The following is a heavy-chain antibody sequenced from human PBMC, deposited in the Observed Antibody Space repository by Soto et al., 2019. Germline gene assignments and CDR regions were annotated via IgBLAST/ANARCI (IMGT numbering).Heavy chain of an antibody. D-gene: IGHD3-3*01. CDR1: GFTVSSNY. CDR2: IYSGGST. J-gene: IGHJ4*02. Sequence: EVQLVESGGGLVQPGGSLRLSCAASGFTVSSNYMSWVRQAPGKGLEWVSVIYSGGSTYYADSVKGRFTISRDNSKNTLYLQMNSLRAEDTAVYYCATEAKRFLEWLSYLYWGQGTLVTVSS. CDR3: ATEAKRFLEWLSYLY. V-gene: IGHV3-66*01.